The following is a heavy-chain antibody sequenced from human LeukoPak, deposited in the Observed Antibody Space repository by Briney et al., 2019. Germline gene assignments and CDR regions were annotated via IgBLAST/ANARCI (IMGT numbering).Heavy chain of an antibody. CDR3: ARGSQYDSSGYYYGRTAFDI. CDR1: GGTFSRYA. Sequence: ASVKVSCKASGGTFSRYAISWVRQAPGQGHEWMGGIIPIFGTANYAQKFQGRVTITTDESTSTAYMELSSLRSEDTAVYYCARGSQYDSSGYYYGRTAFDIWGQGTMVTVSS. CDR2: IIPIFGTA. J-gene: IGHJ3*02. V-gene: IGHV1-69*05. D-gene: IGHD3-22*01.